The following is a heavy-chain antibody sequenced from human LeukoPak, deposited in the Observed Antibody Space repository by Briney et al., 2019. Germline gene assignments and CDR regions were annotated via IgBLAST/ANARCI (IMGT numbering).Heavy chain of an antibody. CDR2: ISSSSYI. CDR3: AESRGAAGNFDY. CDR1: GFTFSSYS. D-gene: IGHD6-13*01. J-gene: IGHJ4*02. V-gene: IGHV3-21*01. Sequence: GGSLRLSCAASGFTFSSYSMNWVRQAPGKGLEWVSSISSSSYIYYADSVKGRFTISRDNAKNSLYLQMNGLRAEDTAVYYCAESRGAAGNFDYWGQGTLVTVSS.